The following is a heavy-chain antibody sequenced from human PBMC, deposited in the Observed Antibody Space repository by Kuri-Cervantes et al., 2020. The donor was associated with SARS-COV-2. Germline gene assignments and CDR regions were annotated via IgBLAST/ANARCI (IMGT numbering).Heavy chain of an antibody. CDR2: ISSDSSHT. J-gene: IGHJ3*02. CDR3: ARLVFPHAFDI. V-gene: IGHV3-11*06. CDR1: GYTFIYSH. Sequence: GGSLRLSCAASGYTFIYSHMSWIRQAPGKGLEWVSYISSDSSHTNNAESVKGRFTISRDNAKNSLYLQMDSLRAEDTAVYYCARLVFPHAFDIWGQGTMVTVSS. D-gene: IGHD2-21*01.